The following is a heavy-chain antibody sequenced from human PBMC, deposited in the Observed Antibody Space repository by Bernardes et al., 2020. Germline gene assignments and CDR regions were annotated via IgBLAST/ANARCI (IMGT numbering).Heavy chain of an antibody. D-gene: IGHD5-12*01. CDR3: ASEIVASSIVGGGGY. CDR1: GFTFSSYS. CDR2: ISSSSSYI. Sequence: GGSLRLSCAASGFTFSSYSMNWVRQAPGKGLEWVSSISSSSSYIYYADSVKGRFTISRDNAKNSLYLQMNSLRAEDTAVYYCASEIVASSIVGGGGYWGQGTLVTVSS. V-gene: IGHV3-21*01. J-gene: IGHJ4*02.